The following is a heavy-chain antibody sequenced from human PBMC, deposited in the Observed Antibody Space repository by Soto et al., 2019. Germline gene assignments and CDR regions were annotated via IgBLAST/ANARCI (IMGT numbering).Heavy chain of an antibody. CDR3: AQDSGDDITD. D-gene: IGHD7-27*01. J-gene: IGHJ4*02. V-gene: IGHV3-23*01. CDR1: GSTFSSYD. Sequence: VQLLEYGGVLVQHGGSLRLSCVASGSTFSSYDMSWISQAPGKGLEWISGLSGSGGRTTFADSVKGRVTISIDNSKNTLELEMNSLRVEDTAVSYCAQDSGDDITDWGQGTLVTVSS. CDR2: LSGSGGRT.